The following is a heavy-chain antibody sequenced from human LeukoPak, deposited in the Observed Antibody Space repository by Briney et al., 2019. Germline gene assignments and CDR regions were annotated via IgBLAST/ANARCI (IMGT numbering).Heavy chain of an antibody. Sequence: GGSLRLSCAASGFTFSSYAMSWVRQAPGKGLEWVSSISVNGGTTYYADSVKGRFTISRDSSKNTLYLQMNSLRAEDTAVYYCVKGGGNVRRYFEYWGQGTLVTVSS. V-gene: IGHV3-23*01. D-gene: IGHD4-23*01. CDR2: ISVNGGTT. CDR3: VKGGGNVRRYFEY. CDR1: GFTFSSYA. J-gene: IGHJ4*02.